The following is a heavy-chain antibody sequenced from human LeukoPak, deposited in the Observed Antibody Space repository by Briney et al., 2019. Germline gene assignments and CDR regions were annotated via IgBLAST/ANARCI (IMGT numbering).Heavy chain of an antibody. CDR2: ISGTGSST. Sequence: GGSLRLSCEASGFTFGNYAMNWVRQAPGKGLEWVSTISGTGSSTYYADSARGRFTISRDNSKDTLFLQLNSLTAADTAMYFCAKASVAIPQYCNSWGQGTLVTVSS. J-gene: IGHJ5*02. CDR3: AKASVAIPQYCNS. D-gene: IGHD2-2*02. V-gene: IGHV3-23*01. CDR1: GFTFGNYA.